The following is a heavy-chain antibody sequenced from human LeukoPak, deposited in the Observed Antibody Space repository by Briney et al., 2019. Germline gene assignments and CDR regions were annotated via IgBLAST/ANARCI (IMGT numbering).Heavy chain of an antibody. J-gene: IGHJ5*02. CDR1: GGSISSYY. CDR2: IYYSGST. D-gene: IGHD6-19*01. Sequence: KASETLSLTCTVSGGSISSYYWSWIRQPPGEGLEWIGYIYYSGSTNYNPSPKSRVTISVDTSKNQFSLKLSSVTAADTAVYYCARLKVGAVAGWFDPWGQGTLVTVSS. V-gene: IGHV4-59*08. CDR3: ARLKVGAVAGWFDP.